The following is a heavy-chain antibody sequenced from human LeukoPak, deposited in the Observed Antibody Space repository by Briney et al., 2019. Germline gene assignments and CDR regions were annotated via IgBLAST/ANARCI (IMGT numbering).Heavy chain of an antibody. CDR1: GGSFSGYY. CDR2: INHSGST. CDR3: ARLLLWFGELLALYYYYYYMDV. V-gene: IGHV4-34*01. Sequence: PSETLSLTCAVYGGSFSGYYWSWIRQPPGKGLEWIGEINHSGSTNYNPSLKSRVTISVDTSKNQFSLKLSSVTAADTAVYYCARLLLWFGELLALYYYYYYMDVWGKGPRSPSP. J-gene: IGHJ6*03. D-gene: IGHD3-10*01.